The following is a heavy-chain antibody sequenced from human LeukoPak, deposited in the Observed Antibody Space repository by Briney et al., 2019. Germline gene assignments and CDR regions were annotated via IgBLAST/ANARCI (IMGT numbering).Heavy chain of an antibody. D-gene: IGHD2-15*01. CDR3: ARASVVAATHSFDY. CDR2: IYSGGST. Sequence: GGSLRLSCAASGFTVSSNYMSWVRQAPGKGLEWVSVIYSGGSTYYADSVKGRFTISRDISKNTLYLQMNSLRAEDTAVYYCARASVVAATHSFDYWGQGTLVTVSS. V-gene: IGHV3-66*01. J-gene: IGHJ4*02. CDR1: GFTVSSNY.